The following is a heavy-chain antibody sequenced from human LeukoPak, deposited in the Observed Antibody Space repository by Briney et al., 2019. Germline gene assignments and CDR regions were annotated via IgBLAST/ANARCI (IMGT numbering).Heavy chain of an antibody. D-gene: IGHD3-16*02. CDR2: LYYSGNT. Sequence: PSETLSLTCTVSGGSISSSGFHWGWIRQPPGKGLEWIGNLYYSGNTYYNPSLKSRVTISVDTSKNQLSLNLSSVTSADTAVYYCAVTRVIEPRPPDYWGHGTLVTVSS. J-gene: IGHJ4*01. CDR1: GGSISSSGFH. V-gene: IGHV4-39*01. CDR3: AVTRVIEPRPPDY.